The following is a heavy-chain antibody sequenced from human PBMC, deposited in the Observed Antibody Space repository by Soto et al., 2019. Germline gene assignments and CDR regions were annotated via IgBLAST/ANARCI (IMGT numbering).Heavy chain of an antibody. V-gene: IGHV4-39*01. CDR2: IYYSGNT. D-gene: IGHD4-4*01. Sequence: QLQLQESGPGLVKPSETLSLTCTVSGXXXXXXXXXXXXXXXXXXXXXXXXXSIYYSGNTYYNPSLTSRVTVSLDTSKNQFSLRLSSVTAADTAVYXCARLDYSNLSSTYYYYMDVWGKGTTVTVSS. CDR3: ARLDYSNLSSTYYYYMDV. J-gene: IGHJ6*03. CDR1: GXXXXXXXXX.